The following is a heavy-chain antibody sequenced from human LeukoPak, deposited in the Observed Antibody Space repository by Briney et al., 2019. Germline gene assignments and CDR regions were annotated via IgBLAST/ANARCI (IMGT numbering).Heavy chain of an antibody. CDR2: INTNTGNP. Sequence: ASVKVCCKASGYTFTTFAMNWVRQAPGQGLEWMGWINTNTGNPTYAQGFTGRFVFSLDTSVSTAYLQISSLKAEDTAVYYCARGGIAARPSSIGYWGQGTLVTVSS. J-gene: IGHJ4*02. V-gene: IGHV7-4-1*02. D-gene: IGHD6-6*01. CDR3: ARGGIAARPSSIGY. CDR1: GYTFTTFA.